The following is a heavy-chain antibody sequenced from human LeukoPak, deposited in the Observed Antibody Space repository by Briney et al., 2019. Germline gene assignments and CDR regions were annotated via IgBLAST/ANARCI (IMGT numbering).Heavy chain of an antibody. V-gene: IGHV3-23*01. Sequence: PGGSLRLSCAASGFTSSSYAMSWVRQAPGKGLEWVSAISGSGGSTYYADSVKGRFTISRDNSKNTLYLQMNSLRAEDTAVYYCAKVVGATTDYYYGMDVWGQGTTVTVSS. CDR3: AKVVGATTDYYYGMDV. CDR2: ISGSGGST. D-gene: IGHD1-26*01. J-gene: IGHJ6*02. CDR1: GFTSSSYA.